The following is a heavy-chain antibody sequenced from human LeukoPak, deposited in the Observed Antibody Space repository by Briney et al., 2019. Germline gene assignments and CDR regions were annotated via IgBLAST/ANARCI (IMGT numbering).Heavy chain of an antibody. D-gene: IGHD5-12*01. Sequence: SETLSLTCAVFGGSFDGYYWTWIRQSPEKGLEWVGEIVYSGSTNYNPSLKSRVTISVDTSKNQFSLKLSSVTAADTAVYYCARHSWNIVATIMVDWFDPWGQGTLVTVSS. CDR2: IVYSGST. CDR3: ARHSWNIVATIMVDWFDP. CDR1: GGSFDGYY. V-gene: IGHV4-34*12. J-gene: IGHJ5*02.